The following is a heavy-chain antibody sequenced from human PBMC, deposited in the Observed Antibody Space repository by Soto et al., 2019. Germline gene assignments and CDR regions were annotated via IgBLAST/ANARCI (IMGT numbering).Heavy chain of an antibody. Sequence: PGASLKISCKASGFTFTSYWIAWVRQLPGKGLEWMGIIYPGDSDTSYSPSFQGQVTISADKSINTAYLQWSSLKASDTAMYYCAKHEGYCSSTTCSNFDYWGQGTLVTVSS. CDR3: AKHEGYCSSTTCSNFDY. V-gene: IGHV5-51*01. CDR2: IYPGDSDT. D-gene: IGHD2-2*01. J-gene: IGHJ4*02. CDR1: GFTFTSYW.